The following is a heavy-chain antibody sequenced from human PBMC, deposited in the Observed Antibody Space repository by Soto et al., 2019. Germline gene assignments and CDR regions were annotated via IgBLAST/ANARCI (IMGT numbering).Heavy chain of an antibody. CDR2: INAGNGNR. CDR3: ARESLWFGELLSYFDY. V-gene: IGHV1-3*01. J-gene: IGHJ4*02. D-gene: IGHD3-10*01. Sequence: ASVKVSCKASGYIFTSYAMHWVRQAPGQRLEWMGWINAGNGNRRYSEKFKGRVTITGDTSASTAYMELSSLRSEDTAVFYFARESLWFGELLSYFDYWGQGTLVTVSS. CDR1: GYIFTSYA.